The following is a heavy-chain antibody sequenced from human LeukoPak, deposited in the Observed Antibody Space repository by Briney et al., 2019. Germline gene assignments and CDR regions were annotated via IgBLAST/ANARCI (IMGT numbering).Heavy chain of an antibody. CDR1: GGSISSSSYY. Sequence: PSETLSLTCTVSGGSISSSSYYWGWIRQPPGKGLEWLGNIYYSGSTYYSPSFKSRVTISVDTSKNQFSLKLSSVTAADTAVYYCARGLKAPSSSSFDYWGQGTLVTVSS. J-gene: IGHJ4*02. D-gene: IGHD6-13*01. V-gene: IGHV4-39*01. CDR3: ARGLKAPSSSSFDY. CDR2: IYYSGST.